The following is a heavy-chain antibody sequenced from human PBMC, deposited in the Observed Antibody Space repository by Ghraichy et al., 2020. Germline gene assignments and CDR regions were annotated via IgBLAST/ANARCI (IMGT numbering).Heavy chain of an antibody. J-gene: IGHJ3*02. Sequence: GSLRLSCTVSGGSISTYYWSWIRQPPGMGLEWIGYIYYSGSTNYNPSLKSRVTISVDTSKNQFSLKLSSVTAPDTAVYYCARQNSGRYGYAFDIWGQGTMVTVSS. CDR2: IYYSGST. CDR3: ARQNSGRYGYAFDI. D-gene: IGHD1-26*01. V-gene: IGHV4-59*08. CDR1: GGSISTYY.